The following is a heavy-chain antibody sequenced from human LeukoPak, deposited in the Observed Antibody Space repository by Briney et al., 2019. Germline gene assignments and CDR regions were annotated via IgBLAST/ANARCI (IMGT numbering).Heavy chain of an antibody. Sequence: GSLRLSCSASGFTFSTYWMSWVRQAPGKGLEWVANIKQDGSEKYYVDSVKGRFTISRDNAKNSLYLQMNSLRAEDTAVYYCARDSGKGYCSSTSCPPSDYWGQGSLVTVSS. J-gene: IGHJ4*02. CDR2: IKQDGSEK. CDR1: GFTFSTYW. V-gene: IGHV3-7*03. CDR3: ARDSGKGYCSSTSCPPSDY. D-gene: IGHD2-2*01.